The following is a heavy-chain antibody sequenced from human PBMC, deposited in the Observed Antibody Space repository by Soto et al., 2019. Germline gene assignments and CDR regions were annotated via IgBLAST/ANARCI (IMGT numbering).Heavy chain of an antibody. CDR3: ARLKGDSWLDS. Sequence: SETLSLTCTVSGVSISSGGYYWSWIRQPPGKGLEWIGYIYYSGSTYYNPSLKSRVTISVDTSNNQLSLQLNSVTPDDTAVYYCARLKGDSWLDSWGQGTLVTVSS. CDR2: IYYSGST. V-gene: IGHV4-30-4*08. J-gene: IGHJ5*01. CDR1: GVSISSGGYY.